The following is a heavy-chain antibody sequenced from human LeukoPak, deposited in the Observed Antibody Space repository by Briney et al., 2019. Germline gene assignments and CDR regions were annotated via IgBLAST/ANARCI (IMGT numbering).Heavy chain of an antibody. D-gene: IGHD3-9*01. Sequence: GGSLRLSCAASGFTFSSYWMSWVRQAPGKGLEWVANIKQDGSEKYYVDSVKGRFTISRDNAKNSLYLQMNSLRAEDTAVYYCALTTDYILTGYYSFDYCGQGTLVTVSS. V-gene: IGHV3-7*01. CDR3: ALTTDYILTGYYSFDY. CDR1: GFTFSSYW. J-gene: IGHJ4*02. CDR2: IKQDGSEK.